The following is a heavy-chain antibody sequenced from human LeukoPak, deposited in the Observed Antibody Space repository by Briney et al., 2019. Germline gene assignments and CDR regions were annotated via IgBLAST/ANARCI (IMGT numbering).Heavy chain of an antibody. Sequence: LETLSLTCTVTGGSIGHYYWTWLRQTPGDGLEWIGYIYNSGVTTYNPSLESRVTMSVDTSKSQFSLRLSSVTAADTAVYYCVVSPNQDFFDYWGQGPLVTVSS. CDR1: GGSIGHYY. V-gene: IGHV4-4*09. CDR3: VVSPNQDFFDY. J-gene: IGHJ4*02. CDR2: IYNSGVT.